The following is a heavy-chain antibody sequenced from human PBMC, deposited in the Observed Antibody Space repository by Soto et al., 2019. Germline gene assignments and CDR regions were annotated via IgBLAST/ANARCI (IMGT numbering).Heavy chain of an antibody. Sequence: GESLKISFKGSGYSFTSYWIGWLRQMPGKGLEWMGIIYPGDSDTRYSPSFQGQVTISADKSISTAYLQWSSLKASDTAMYYCAREPTISYYGMDVWGKGTTVTVSS. CDR1: GYSFTSYW. J-gene: IGHJ6*04. V-gene: IGHV5-51*01. CDR3: AREPTISYYGMDV. D-gene: IGHD1-26*01. CDR2: IYPGDSDT.